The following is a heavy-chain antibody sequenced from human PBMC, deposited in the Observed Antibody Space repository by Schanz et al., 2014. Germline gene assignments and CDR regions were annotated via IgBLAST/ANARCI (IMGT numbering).Heavy chain of an antibody. Sequence: VQLVESGGGLVQPGGSLRFSCAAPGFTFGSYGMHWVRQAPGRGLEWVALIWYDGSNKYYAESVKGRFTISRDNPKNTLYLQMNSLRAEDTAVYYCARDMTSMGESGFYYYGMDVWGQGTTATVSS. CDR3: ARDMTSMGESGFYYYGMDV. D-gene: IGHD1-26*01. CDR2: IWYDGSNK. V-gene: IGHV3-33*01. CDR1: GFTFGSYG. J-gene: IGHJ6*02.